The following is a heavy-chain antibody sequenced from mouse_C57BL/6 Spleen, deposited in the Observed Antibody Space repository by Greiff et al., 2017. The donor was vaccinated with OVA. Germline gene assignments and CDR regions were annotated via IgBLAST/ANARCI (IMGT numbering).Heavy chain of an antibody. CDR3: ARDDGYRADY. J-gene: IGHJ4*01. D-gene: IGHD2-3*01. Sequence: QVQLQQPGAEPVRPGTSVKLSCKASGYTFTSYWMHWVKQRPGQGLEWIGVIDPSDSYTNYNQKFKGKATLTVDTSSSTAYMQLSSLTSEDSAVYYCARDDGYRADYWGQGTSVTVSS. CDR2: IDPSDSYT. V-gene: IGHV1-59*01. CDR1: GYTFTSYW.